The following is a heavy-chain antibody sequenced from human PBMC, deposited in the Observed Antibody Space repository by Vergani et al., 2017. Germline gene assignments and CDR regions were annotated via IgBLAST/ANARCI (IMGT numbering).Heavy chain of an antibody. D-gene: IGHD3-22*01. CDR3: AKDRYYDSSGPFGY. Sequence: QVQLVESGGGVVQPGRSLRLSCAASGFTFSSYGMHWVRQAPGKGLEWVAVISYDGSNKYYADSVKGRFTISRDNSKNTLYLQMNSLRAEDTAVYYCAKDRYYDSSGPFGYWGQGTLVTVSS. CDR1: GFTFSSYG. V-gene: IGHV3-30*18. CDR2: ISYDGSNK. J-gene: IGHJ4*02.